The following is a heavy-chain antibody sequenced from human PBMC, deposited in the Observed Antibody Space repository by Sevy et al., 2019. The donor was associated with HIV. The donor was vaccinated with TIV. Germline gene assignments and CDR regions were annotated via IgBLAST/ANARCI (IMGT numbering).Heavy chain of an antibody. V-gene: IGHV4-4*07. CDR2: IYTSGST. CDR3: ARDMTVAEVVENYYYYGMDV. Sequence: SETLSLTCTVSGGSISSNYWSWIQQPAGKGLEWIGRIYTSGSTNYNPSLKSRVTMSVDTSKNQFSLKLSSVTAADTAVYYCARDMTVAEVVENYYYYGMDVWGQGTTVTVSS. D-gene: IGHD6-19*01. CDR1: GGSISSNY. J-gene: IGHJ6*02.